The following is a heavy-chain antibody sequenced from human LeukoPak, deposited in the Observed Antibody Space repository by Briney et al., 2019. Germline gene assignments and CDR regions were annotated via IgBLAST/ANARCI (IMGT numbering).Heavy chain of an antibody. J-gene: IGHJ4*02. D-gene: IGHD3-22*01. CDR1: GGTFSSYA. CDR3: ARGYYDSSGCY. Sequence: SVKVSCKASGGTFSSYAISWVRQAPGQGLEWMGRIIPILGIANYAQKFQGRVTITADKSTSTAYMELSSLRSDDTAVYYCARGYYDSSGCYWGQGTLVTVSS. CDR2: IIPILGIA. V-gene: IGHV1-69*04.